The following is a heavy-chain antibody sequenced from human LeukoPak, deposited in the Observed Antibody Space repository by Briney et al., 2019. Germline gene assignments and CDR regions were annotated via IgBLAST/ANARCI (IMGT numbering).Heavy chain of an antibody. V-gene: IGHV3-9*01. CDR2: ISRNSDSI. CDR1: GFRFDGYA. J-gene: IGHJ4*02. D-gene: IGHD3-10*01. Sequence: PGRSLRLSCAASGFRFDGYAMRWVRHAPGEGLEWVSGISRNSDSIGYADSVKGRFTISRDNAKNSLYLQMNSLRAEDTALYYCVTDTYYGSGSHHPRRFDYWGQGALVTVSS. CDR3: VTDTYYGSGSHHPRRFDY.